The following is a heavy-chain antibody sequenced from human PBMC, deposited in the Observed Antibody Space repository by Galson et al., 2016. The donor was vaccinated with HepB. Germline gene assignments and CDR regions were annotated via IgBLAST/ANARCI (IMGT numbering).Heavy chain of an antibody. Sequence: SLRLSCAASGFTFSDYYMSWIRQAPGKGLEWVSYISSSGSTIYYADSVRGRFTISRDNAENSLYLQMNSLRAEDTAVYYCVRDFSPGIRGYYYGMDVWGQGTTVTVSS. CDR2: ISSSGSTI. CDR3: VRDFSPGIRGYYYGMDV. CDR1: GFTFSDYY. V-gene: IGHV3-11*01. D-gene: IGHD3-10*01. J-gene: IGHJ6*02.